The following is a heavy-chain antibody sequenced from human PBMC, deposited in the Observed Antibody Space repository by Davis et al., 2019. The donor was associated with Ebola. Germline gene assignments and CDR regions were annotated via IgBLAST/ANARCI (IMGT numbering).Heavy chain of an antibody. D-gene: IGHD3-3*01. CDR2: INHSGST. J-gene: IGHJ6*03. V-gene: IGHV4-34*01. Sequence: SETLSLTCAVYGGSFSGYYWSWIRQPPGKGLEWIGEINHSGSTNYNPSLKSRVTISVDTSKNQFSLKLSSVTAADTAVYYCARGDNDFWSGLYYYYMDVWGKGTTVPVSS. CDR3: ARGDNDFWSGLYYYYMDV. CDR1: GGSFSGYY.